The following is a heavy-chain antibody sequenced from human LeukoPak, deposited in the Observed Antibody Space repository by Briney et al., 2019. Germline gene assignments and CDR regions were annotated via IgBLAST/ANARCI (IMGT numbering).Heavy chain of an antibody. CDR2: IYYSGST. CDR3: ARAGTLADYPGAFDI. D-gene: IGHD3-10*01. V-gene: IGHV4-31*03. Sequence: SETLSLTRTVSGGSISIGGYYWSSSRQRPGKGLEWIGYIYYSGSTYYNPSLKSRVTISVDTSKNQFSLKLSSVTAADTAVYYCARAGTLADYPGAFDIWGQGTMVTVSS. CDR1: GGSISIGGYY. J-gene: IGHJ3*02.